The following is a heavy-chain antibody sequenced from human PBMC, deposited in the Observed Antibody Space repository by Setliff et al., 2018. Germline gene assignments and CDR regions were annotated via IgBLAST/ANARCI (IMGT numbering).Heavy chain of an antibody. D-gene: IGHD3-10*01. Sequence: PGGSLRLSCTASGFVFNSYAMHWVRQVPGEGLEFVASITSDGGSSYYANPVKGRFVISRDNAKNSLSLQMNNLRSEETAVYYCFGAGTCSYWGQGTLVTVSS. CDR3: FGAGTCSY. CDR1: GFVFNSYA. V-gene: IGHV3-64*04. CDR2: ITSDGGSS. J-gene: IGHJ4*02.